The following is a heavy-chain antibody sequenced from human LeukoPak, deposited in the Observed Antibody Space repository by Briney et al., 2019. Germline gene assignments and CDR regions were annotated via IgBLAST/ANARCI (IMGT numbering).Heavy chain of an antibody. Sequence: SETLSLTCTVSGGSISSSSYYWGWIRQPPGEGLEWIGSIYYSGSTYYNPSLKSRVTISVDTSKNQFSLKLSSVTAADTAVYYCASGGALDWFDPWGQGTLVTVSS. D-gene: IGHD1-1*01. J-gene: IGHJ5*02. CDR3: ASGGALDWFDP. CDR1: GGSISSSSYY. V-gene: IGHV4-39*07. CDR2: IYYSGST.